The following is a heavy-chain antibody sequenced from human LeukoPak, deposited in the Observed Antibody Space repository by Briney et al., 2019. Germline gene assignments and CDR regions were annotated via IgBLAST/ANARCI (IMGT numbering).Heavy chain of an antibody. V-gene: IGHV3-74*01. J-gene: IGHJ4*02. Sequence: GGSLRLSCAASGFTFSTYWMHWVRHAPGKGLMWVSRINEHGSTTDYADSVKDRFTISRDNAKNTLYLQMNSLRAEDTAVYYWSRDWGGSGNHWGRGTLVTVSS. CDR2: INEHGSTT. CDR1: GFTFSTYW. D-gene: IGHD3-10*01. CDR3: SRDWGGSGNH.